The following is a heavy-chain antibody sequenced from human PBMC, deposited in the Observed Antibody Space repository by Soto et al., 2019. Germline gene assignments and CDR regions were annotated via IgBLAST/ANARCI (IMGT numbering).Heavy chain of an antibody. CDR1: GYNFTNFG. V-gene: IGHV1-18*01. CDR3: AKLATYSTISPFDI. D-gene: IGHD1-26*01. J-gene: IGHJ3*02. CDR2: ISPYSGNT. Sequence: APVKVSCKASGYNFTNFGINWLRKAPGQGLEWVGWISPYSGNTNYAQKFRGRVTMTTDATTAYMELRSLRSDDAAVYYCAKLATYSTISPFDIWGQGTMVTVSS.